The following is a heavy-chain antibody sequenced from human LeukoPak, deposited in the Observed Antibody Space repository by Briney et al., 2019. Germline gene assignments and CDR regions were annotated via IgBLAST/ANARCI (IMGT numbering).Heavy chain of an antibody. D-gene: IGHD3-10*01. CDR2: ISSSSSYI. Sequence: GGSLRLSCAASGFTFSSYSMNWVRQAPGKGLEWVSSISSSSSYIYYADSVKGRFTISRDNAKNSLYLQMNSLRAEDTAVCYCARDRYGSGSYYNSSDYRGQGTLVTVSS. CDR1: GFTFSSYS. CDR3: ARDRYGSGSYYNSSDY. V-gene: IGHV3-21*01. J-gene: IGHJ4*02.